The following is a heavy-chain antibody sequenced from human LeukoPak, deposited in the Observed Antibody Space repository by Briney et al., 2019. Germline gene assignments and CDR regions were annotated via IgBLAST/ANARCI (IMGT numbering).Heavy chain of an antibody. V-gene: IGHV1-69*13. Sequence: ASVKVSCKASGGTFSSYAISWVRQAPGQGLEWMGGIIPIFGTANYAQKFQGRVTITADESTSTAYMELSSLRSEDTAVYYCARRNGIAAAGTGGGGYYYYMDVWGKGTTVTVSS. CDR2: IIPIFGTA. J-gene: IGHJ6*03. CDR1: GGTFSSYA. D-gene: IGHD6-13*01. CDR3: ARRNGIAAAGTGGGGYYYYMDV.